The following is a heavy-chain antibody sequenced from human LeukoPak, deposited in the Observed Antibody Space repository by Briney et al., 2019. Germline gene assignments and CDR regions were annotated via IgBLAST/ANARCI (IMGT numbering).Heavy chain of an antibody. V-gene: IGHV1-2*02. CDR3: ATYDSSGYYNPNAFDI. D-gene: IGHD3-22*01. Sequence: ASVKVSCKASGYTFTSYGISWVRQAPGQGLEWMGWINPESGDRNNAQKFQGRVTMTRDTSISTAYMELSRLRPDDTAVYYCATYDSSGYYNPNAFDIWGQGTMVTVSS. CDR1: GYTFTSYG. J-gene: IGHJ3*02. CDR2: INPESGDR.